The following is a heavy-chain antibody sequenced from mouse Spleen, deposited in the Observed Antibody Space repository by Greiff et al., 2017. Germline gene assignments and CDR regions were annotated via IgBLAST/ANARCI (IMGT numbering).Heavy chain of an antibody. V-gene: IGHV14-1*01. J-gene: IGHJ4*01. D-gene: IGHD1-1*01. CDR2: IDPEDGDT. Sequence: VQLKESGAELVRPGASVKLSCTASGFNIKDYYMHWVKQRPEQGLEWIGRIDPEDGDTEYAPKFQGKATITADTSSNTAYLQLSSLTSEDTAIYYCARGYYGGSSLDYWGQGTSVTVSS. CDR1: GFNIKDYY. CDR3: ARGYYGGSSLDY.